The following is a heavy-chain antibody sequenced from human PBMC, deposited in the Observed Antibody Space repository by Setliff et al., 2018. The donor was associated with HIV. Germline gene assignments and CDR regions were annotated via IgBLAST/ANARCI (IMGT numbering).Heavy chain of an antibody. J-gene: IGHJ3*01. D-gene: IGHD3-10*02. CDR3: ASAYDDTMYNGLDV. CDR1: DASISTSNFL. CDR2: SYYSSRT. V-gene: IGHV4-39*02. Sequence: SETLSLTCTVSDASISTSNFLWGWIRQSPGKGLEWIGSSYYSSRTYYNPSLKNRVTISADTSKNHLSLKLTSLTAADTAVYYCASAYDDTMYNGLDVWGQGTMVTVSS.